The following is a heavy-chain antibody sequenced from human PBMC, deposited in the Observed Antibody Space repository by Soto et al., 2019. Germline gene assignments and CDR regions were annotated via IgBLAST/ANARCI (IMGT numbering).Heavy chain of an antibody. V-gene: IGHV2-70*01. CDR1: GFSLSTSGMC. CDR3: ARISSGGSRYDY. Sequence: SGPTLVNPTQTLTLTSTVSGFSLSTSGMCVSWIRQPPGKALEWLALIDWDDDTYYSTSLKTRLTISKDTSKNQVVLRMTNMDPVDTASYYCARISSGGSRYDYWGQGTLVTVSS. D-gene: IGHD2-15*01. CDR2: IDWDDDT. J-gene: IGHJ4*02.